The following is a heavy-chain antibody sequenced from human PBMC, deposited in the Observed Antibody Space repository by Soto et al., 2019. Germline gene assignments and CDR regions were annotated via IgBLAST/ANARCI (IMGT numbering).Heavy chain of an antibody. CDR3: AREKNYYDSSGYYWYFDL. D-gene: IGHD3-22*01. CDR2: INPNSGGT. CDR1: GGTFSSYA. V-gene: IGHV1-2*02. J-gene: IGHJ2*01. Sequence: GASVKVSCKASGGTFSSYAISWVRQAPGQGLEWMGWINPNSGGTNYAQKFQGRVTMTRDTSISTAYMELSRLRSDDTAVYYCAREKNYYDSSGYYWYFDLWGRGTLVTVSS.